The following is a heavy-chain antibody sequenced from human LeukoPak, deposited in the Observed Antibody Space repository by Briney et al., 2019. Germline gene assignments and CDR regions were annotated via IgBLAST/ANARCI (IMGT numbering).Heavy chain of an antibody. CDR2: INGNGGST. V-gene: IGHV3-20*04. CDR1: GFTFDDYG. D-gene: IGHD1-7*01. Sequence: GGSLRLSCAASGFTFDDYGVSWVRQAPGKGLEWVSGINGNGGSTGYADSVKGRFTISRDNAKNSLYLQMNSLRAEDTALYYCTRDPTNLSPPHWGQGTLVTVSS. J-gene: IGHJ4*02. CDR3: TRDPTNLSPPH.